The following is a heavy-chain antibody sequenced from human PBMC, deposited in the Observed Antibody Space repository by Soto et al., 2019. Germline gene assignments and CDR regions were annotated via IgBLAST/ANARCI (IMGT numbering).Heavy chain of an antibody. CDR2: ISAYNGNT. D-gene: IGHD3-22*01. CDR3: ARHYYDSSGYYGLYYYYGMDV. J-gene: IGHJ6*02. V-gene: IGHV1-18*01. CDR1: GYTFTSYG. Sequence: QVPLVQSGAEVKKPGASVKVSCKASGYTFTSYGISWVRQAPGQGLEWMGWISAYNGNTNYAQKLQGRVTMTTDTSTSTAYMELRSLRSDDTAVYYCARHYYDSSGYYGLYYYYGMDVWGQGTTVTVSS.